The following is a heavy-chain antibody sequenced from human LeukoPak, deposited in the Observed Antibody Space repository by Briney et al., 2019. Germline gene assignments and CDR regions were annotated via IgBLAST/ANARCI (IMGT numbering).Heavy chain of an antibody. CDR2: IYYSGST. CDR1: GGSISGYY. Sequence: SETLSLTCTVSGGSISGYYWSWIRQPPGKGLEWIGSIYYSGSTNYNPSLKSRVTISVDTSKNQFSLKLSSVTAADTAVYYCARGRRQWLVLGYFQHWGQGTLVTVSS. V-gene: IGHV4-59*12. D-gene: IGHD6-19*01. CDR3: ARGRRQWLVLGYFQH. J-gene: IGHJ1*01.